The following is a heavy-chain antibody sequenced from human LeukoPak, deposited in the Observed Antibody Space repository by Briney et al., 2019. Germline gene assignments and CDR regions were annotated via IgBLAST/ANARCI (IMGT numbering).Heavy chain of an antibody. D-gene: IGHD3-16*01. Sequence: GGSLRLSCTASGFTFGDYAMSWVRQAPGKGLEWVGFIRSKAYGGTTEYAASVKGRFTISRDDSKSIAYLQMNSLKTEDTAVYYCTRVGDPYYYYMDVWGKGTTVTVSS. CDR1: GFTFGDYA. J-gene: IGHJ6*03. CDR2: IRSKAYGGTT. V-gene: IGHV3-49*04. CDR3: TRVGDPYYYYMDV.